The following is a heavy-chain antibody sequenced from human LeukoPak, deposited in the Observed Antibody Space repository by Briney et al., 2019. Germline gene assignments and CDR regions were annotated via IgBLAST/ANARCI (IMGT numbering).Heavy chain of an antibody. D-gene: IGHD2/OR15-2a*01. Sequence: ASVKASCKASGYTFTGLYMPWVRQAPGHGLEWMGWINPNSGGTNHVHKFQGRVTITRDTSISTAYMELSRLRSDDTAVYYCARDLKILLRALDGMDVWGQGTTVTVSS. CDR2: INPNSGGT. J-gene: IGHJ6*02. V-gene: IGHV1-2*07. CDR3: ARDLKILLRALDGMDV. CDR1: GYTFTGLY.